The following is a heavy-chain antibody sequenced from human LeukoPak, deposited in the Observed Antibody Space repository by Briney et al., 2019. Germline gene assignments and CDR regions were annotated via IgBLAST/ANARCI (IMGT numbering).Heavy chain of an antibody. V-gene: IGHV1-2*02. CDR2: INPNNGGT. CDR3: ARGAEQQRLAHFDY. Sequence: EASVKVSCKASGYIFTGYYMHWVRQAPGQGLEWMGWINPNNGGTKYAQKFQGRVTMTRDTSISTAYMELSSLRSDDTAIYYCARGAEQQRLAHFDYWGQGTLVTVSS. J-gene: IGHJ4*02. D-gene: IGHD6-13*01. CDR1: GYIFTGYY.